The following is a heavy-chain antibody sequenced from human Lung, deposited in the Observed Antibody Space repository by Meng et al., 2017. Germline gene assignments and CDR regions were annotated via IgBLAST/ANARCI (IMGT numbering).Heavy chain of an antibody. V-gene: IGHV7-4-1*02. CDR2: INTNTGNP. J-gene: IGHJ2*01. CDR1: GYTFTSYA. Sequence: QLVQSGSELKNPGASVKVSCKASGYTFTSYAMNWVRQAPGQGLEWMGWINTNTGNPTYAQGFTGRFVFSLDTSVSTAYLQISSLKAEDTAVYYCASGWFGELFGYFDLWGRGTLVTVSS. D-gene: IGHD3-10*01. CDR3: ASGWFGELFGYFDL.